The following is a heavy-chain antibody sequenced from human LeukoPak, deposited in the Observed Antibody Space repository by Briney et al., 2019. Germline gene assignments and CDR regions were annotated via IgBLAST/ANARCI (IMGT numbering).Heavy chain of an antibody. CDR1: GFTFSSYW. CDR2: IKQDGSEK. J-gene: IGHJ4*02. CDR3: ARDRQLLC. D-gene: IGHD5-18*01. V-gene: IGHV3-7*01. Sequence: GGSLSLSCGASGFTFSSYWMSWVRQAPGKGLEWVANIKQDGSEKHYVDSVKGRFTISRDNAKNSLYLQMNSLRAEDTDLYYCARDRQLLCWGQGTLVTASS.